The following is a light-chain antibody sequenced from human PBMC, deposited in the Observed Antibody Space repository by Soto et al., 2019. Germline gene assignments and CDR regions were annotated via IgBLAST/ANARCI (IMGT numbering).Light chain of an antibody. CDR1: SSNIGKNY. CDR3: GTCDTSLSAVV. CDR2: DTN. Sequence: QSELTPPPSVSAAPGQKVTISCSGASSNIGKNYVSWYQQLPGAAPKLVIFDTNKRTSGIPDRFSGSKSGTSAALDITALQTGDEADYYCGTCDTSLSAVVFGGGTKLTVL. V-gene: IGLV1-51*01. J-gene: IGLJ2*01.